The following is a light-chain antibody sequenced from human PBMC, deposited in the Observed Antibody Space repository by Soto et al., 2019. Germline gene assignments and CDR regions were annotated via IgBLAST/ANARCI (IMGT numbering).Light chain of an antibody. CDR2: DVS. CDR1: SSDVGGYNY. Sequence: QSALTQPASVSGSPGQSITISCTGTSSDVGGYNYISWYQQRPGKAPKLMIYDVSNRPSGVSNRFSGSKSGNTASLTISGLQAEDEADYYCSSYTSSSTLNFGTGTKLTV. CDR3: SSYTSSSTLN. J-gene: IGLJ1*01. V-gene: IGLV2-14*01.